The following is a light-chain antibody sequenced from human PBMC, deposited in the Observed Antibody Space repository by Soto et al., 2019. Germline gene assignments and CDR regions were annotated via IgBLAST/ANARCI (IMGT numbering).Light chain of an antibody. V-gene: IGLV3-1*01. CDR2: QDS. Sequence: SYKLTQPPSVSVSPGQTASITCSGDKLGDKYACWYQQKPGQSPVLVIYQDSKRPSGIPERFSGSNSGNTATLTISGTQAMDEADYYCQAWDSSTEVVFGGGTKLTVL. CDR1: KLGDKY. CDR3: QAWDSSTEVV. J-gene: IGLJ2*01.